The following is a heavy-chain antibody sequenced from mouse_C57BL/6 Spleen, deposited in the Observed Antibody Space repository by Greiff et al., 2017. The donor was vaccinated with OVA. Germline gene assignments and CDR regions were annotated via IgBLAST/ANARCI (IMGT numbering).Heavy chain of an antibody. V-gene: IGHV1-15*01. J-gene: IGHJ3*01. CDR1: GYTFTDYE. Sequence: QVHVKQSGAELVRPGASVTLSCKASGYTFTDYEMHWVKQTPVHGLEWIGAIDPETGGTAYNQKFKGKAILTADKSSSTAYMELRSLTSEDSAVYYCTREEYYGSSQAWFAYWGQGTLVTVSA. CDR3: TREEYYGSSQAWFAY. CDR2: IDPETGGT. D-gene: IGHD1-1*01.